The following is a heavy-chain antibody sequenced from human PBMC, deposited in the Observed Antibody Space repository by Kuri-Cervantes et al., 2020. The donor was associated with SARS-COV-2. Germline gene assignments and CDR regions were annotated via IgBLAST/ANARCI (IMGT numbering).Heavy chain of an antibody. J-gene: IGHJ4*02. CDR3: ARYCSGGSCYFRDY. D-gene: IGHD2-15*01. CDR1: GGSISSYY. V-gene: IGHV4-4*07. CDR2: IYTSGST. Sequence: ESLKISCTVSGGSISSYYWSWIRQPAGKGLEWIGRIYTSGSTNYNPSLKSRVTMSVDTSKNQFSLKLSSVTAADTAVYYCARYCSGGSCYFRDYWGQGTLVTVSS.